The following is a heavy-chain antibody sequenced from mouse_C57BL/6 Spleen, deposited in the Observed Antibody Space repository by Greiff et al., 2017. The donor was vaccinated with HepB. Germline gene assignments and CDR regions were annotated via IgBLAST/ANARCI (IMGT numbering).Heavy chain of an antibody. CDR3: ASDGPYYAMDY. J-gene: IGHJ4*01. CDR1: GYAFSSSW. Sequence: QVQLKESGPELVKPGASVKISCKASGYAFSSSWMNWVKQRPGKGLEWIGRIYPGDGDTNYNGKFKGKATLTADKSSSTAYMQLSSLTSEDSAVYFWASDGPYYAMDYWGQGTSVTVSS. CDR2: IYPGDGDT. D-gene: IGHD2-3*01. V-gene: IGHV1-82*01.